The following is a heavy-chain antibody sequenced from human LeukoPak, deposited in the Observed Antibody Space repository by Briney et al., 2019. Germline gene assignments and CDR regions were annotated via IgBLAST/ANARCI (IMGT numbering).Heavy chain of an antibody. CDR3: SSVVAAIDY. J-gene: IGHJ4*02. Sequence: PGGSLRLSCAASGFTFSSYSMNWVRQAPGKGLEWVSYISSSSSTIYYADSVKGRFTISRDNSKNTLYLQMNSLRAEDTAVYYCSSVVAAIDYWGQGTLVTVSS. D-gene: IGHD2-15*01. CDR1: GFTFSSYS. CDR2: ISSSSSTI. V-gene: IGHV3-48*01.